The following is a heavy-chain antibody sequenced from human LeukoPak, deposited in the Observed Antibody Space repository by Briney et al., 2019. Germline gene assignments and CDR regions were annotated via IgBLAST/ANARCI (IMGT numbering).Heavy chain of an antibody. D-gene: IGHD6-6*01. V-gene: IGHV4-4*07. Sequence: SSETLSLTCTVSGGSISTYYWSWIRQPAGKGVEWIGRIHTSGSTDYNPSLKSRVTMSVDTSKKQFSLRLSSVTAADTAMYYCAREGSMTSRPFVSIDYWGQGTLVTVSS. CDR3: AREGSMTSRPFVSIDY. J-gene: IGHJ4*02. CDR1: GGSISTYY. CDR2: IHTSGST.